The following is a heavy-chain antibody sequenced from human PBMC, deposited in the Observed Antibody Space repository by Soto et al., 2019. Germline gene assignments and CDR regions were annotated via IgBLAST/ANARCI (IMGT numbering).Heavy chain of an antibody. CDR3: ARSWGVYCSSTSCYSPWFDP. CDR1: GFTFSSYE. J-gene: IGHJ5*02. D-gene: IGHD2-2*02. Sequence: LRLSCAASGFTFSSYEMNWVRQAPGKGLEWVSSISSSASTIYYADSVKGRFTISRDNAKNSLYLQMNSLRAEDTAVYYCARSWGVYCSSTSCYSPWFDPWGQGTLVTVSS. CDR2: ISSSASTI. V-gene: IGHV3-48*03.